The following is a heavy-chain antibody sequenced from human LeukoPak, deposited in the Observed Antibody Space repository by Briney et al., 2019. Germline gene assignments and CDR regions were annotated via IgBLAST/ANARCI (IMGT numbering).Heavy chain of an antibody. Sequence: ASVKVSCKASGYTFTSYDINWVRQATGQGLEWMGWMNPNSGHTGYAQKFQGRVTMTRNTSITTAYMELSSLRSEDTAVYYCARMHYYDSSGDNWFDPWGQGTLVTVSS. CDR3: ARMHYYDSSGDNWFDP. J-gene: IGHJ5*02. CDR2: MNPNSGHT. D-gene: IGHD3-22*01. V-gene: IGHV1-8*02. CDR1: GYTFTSYD.